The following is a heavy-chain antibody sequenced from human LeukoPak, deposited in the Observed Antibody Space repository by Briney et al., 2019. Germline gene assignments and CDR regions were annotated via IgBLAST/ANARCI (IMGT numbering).Heavy chain of an antibody. J-gene: IGHJ4*02. Sequence: SETLSLTCTVSGDSISSYYWSWIRQPAGKGLEWIGRIHPSGSTNYNPSLKSRVTLSVDTSKNQFSLKLSSVTAADTAVYYCARHSRYGDYVDYWGQGTLVTVSS. CDR3: ARHSRYGDYVDY. CDR2: IHPSGST. CDR1: GDSISSYY. V-gene: IGHV4-4*07. D-gene: IGHD4-17*01.